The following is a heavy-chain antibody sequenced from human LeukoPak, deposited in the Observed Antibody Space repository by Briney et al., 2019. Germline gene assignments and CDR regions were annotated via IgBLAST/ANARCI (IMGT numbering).Heavy chain of an antibody. CDR1: GFTFNNAW. CDR2: IKSKTDGGTT. Sequence: GGSLRLSCAASGFTFNNAWMSWVRQAPGKGLEWVARIKSKTDGGTTDYAAPVKGRFTVSRDDSKSTLYLQMNSLKAEDTAMYYCTTDRIVAVGPQFDYWGQRTLVTVSS. D-gene: IGHD6-13*01. J-gene: IGHJ4*02. V-gene: IGHV3-15*01. CDR3: TTDRIVAVGPQFDY.